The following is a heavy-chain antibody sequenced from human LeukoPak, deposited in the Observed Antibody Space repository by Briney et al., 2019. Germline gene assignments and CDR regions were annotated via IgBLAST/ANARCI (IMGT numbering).Heavy chain of an antibody. Sequence: ASETLSLTCAVYGGSFSGYYWSWIRQPPGKGLEWIGEINHSGSTNYNPSLKSRVTISVDTSKNQFSLKLSSVTAADTAVYYCARGYDGSGYYYRNWYFDLWGRGTLVTVSS. J-gene: IGHJ2*01. CDR1: GGSFSGYY. CDR2: INHSGST. CDR3: ARGYDGSGYYYRNWYFDL. D-gene: IGHD3-22*01. V-gene: IGHV4-34*01.